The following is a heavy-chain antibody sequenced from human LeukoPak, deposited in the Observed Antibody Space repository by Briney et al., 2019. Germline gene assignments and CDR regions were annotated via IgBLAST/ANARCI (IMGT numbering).Heavy chain of an antibody. Sequence: GGSLRLSCAASGFTFSSYEMNWVRQAPGKGLEWVSYISSSGSTIYYANSVKGRFTISRDNAKNSLYLQMNSLGAEDTAVYYCARDGAQLWFDYWGQGTLVTVSS. CDR3: ARDGAQLWFDY. V-gene: IGHV3-48*03. CDR1: GFTFSSYE. J-gene: IGHJ4*02. D-gene: IGHD5-18*01. CDR2: ISSSGSTI.